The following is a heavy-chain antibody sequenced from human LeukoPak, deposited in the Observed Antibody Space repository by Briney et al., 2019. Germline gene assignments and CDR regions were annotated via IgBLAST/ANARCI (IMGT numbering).Heavy chain of an antibody. CDR3: ARDSYPREGWFDP. CDR1: GGIFSSYA. CDR2: IIPIFGTA. D-gene: IGHD3-10*01. J-gene: IGHJ5*02. Sequence: VKVSCKASGGIFSSYAISWVRQAPGQGLEWMGGIIPIFGTANYAQKFQRRVTITTDESTSTAYMELSSLRSEDTAVYYCARDSYPREGWFDPWGQGTLVTVSS. V-gene: IGHV1-69*05.